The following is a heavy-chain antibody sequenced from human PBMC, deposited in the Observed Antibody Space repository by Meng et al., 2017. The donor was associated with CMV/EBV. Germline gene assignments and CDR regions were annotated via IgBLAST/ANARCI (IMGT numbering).Heavy chain of an antibody. CDR1: GGSFSGYY. CDR3: ASSLTYPDY. D-gene: IGHD2-15*01. J-gene: IGHJ4*02. V-gene: IGHV4-34*01. Sequence: QVQLRQWVAGVLKPSETLSLTCAVYGGSFSGYYWSWIRQPPGKGLEWIGEINHSGSTNYNPSLKSRVTISVDTSKNQFSLKLSSVTAADTAVYYCASSLTYPDYWGQGTLVTVSS. CDR2: INHSGST.